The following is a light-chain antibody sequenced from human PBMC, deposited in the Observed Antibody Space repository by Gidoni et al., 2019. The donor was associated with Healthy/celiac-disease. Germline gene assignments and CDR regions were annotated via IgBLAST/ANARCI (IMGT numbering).Light chain of an antibody. CDR3: SSYAGSNNYV. J-gene: IGLJ2*01. CDR2: EVS. Sequence: QSALTQPPSASGSPGQSVTISCTGTSSDVGGYNYVAWYQQHPGKAPKLMMYEVSKRPSGVPDRFSGSKSGNTASLTVSGLQAEDEADYYCSSYAGSNNYVFGGGTKLT. V-gene: IGLV2-8*01. CDR1: SSDVGGYNY.